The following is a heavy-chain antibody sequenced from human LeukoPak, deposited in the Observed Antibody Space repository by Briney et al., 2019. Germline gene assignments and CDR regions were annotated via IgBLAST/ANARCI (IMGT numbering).Heavy chain of an antibody. CDR2: VNPNSGGT. V-gene: IGHV1-2*06. J-gene: IGHJ4*02. Sequence: ASVKVSCKTSGYTFTDLYIHWVRQAPGQGLEWMGRVNPNSGGTDYAQKFQGRVTMTRDTSIGTAYMELSSLRSEDTAVYYCARASATKIAVAGTRYFDYWGQGTLVTVSS. CDR3: ARASATKIAVAGTRYFDY. CDR1: GYTFTDLY. D-gene: IGHD6-19*01.